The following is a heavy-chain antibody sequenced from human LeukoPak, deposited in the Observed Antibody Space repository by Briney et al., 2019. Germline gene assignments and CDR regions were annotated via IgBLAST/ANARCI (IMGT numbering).Heavy chain of an antibody. D-gene: IGHD3-10*01. CDR3: ARNIITMVRGVKKAPKDY. Sequence: SETLSLTCTVSGGSISSYYWSWIRQPPGKGLEWIGEINHSGSTNYNPSLKSRVTISVDTSKNQFSLKLSSVTAADTAVYYCARNIITMVRGVKKAPKDYWGQGTLVTVSS. V-gene: IGHV4-34*01. CDR2: INHSGST. J-gene: IGHJ4*02. CDR1: GGSISSYY.